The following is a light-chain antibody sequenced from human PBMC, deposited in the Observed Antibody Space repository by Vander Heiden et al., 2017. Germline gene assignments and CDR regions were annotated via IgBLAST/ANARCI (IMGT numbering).Light chain of an antibody. CDR2: VTS. CDR1: EDINIY. CDR3: HQYVQTPCT. Sequence: DFQIPHSPSSLAAAVGDRVTITCQVNEDINIYLDWYQQKPGQAPQLLIYVTSNWETGVSSRFSGSGSGTDFTLTISSLQHEDIGTYYCHQYVQTPCTFGQGTKLEIK. J-gene: IGKJ2*02. V-gene: IGKV1-33*01.